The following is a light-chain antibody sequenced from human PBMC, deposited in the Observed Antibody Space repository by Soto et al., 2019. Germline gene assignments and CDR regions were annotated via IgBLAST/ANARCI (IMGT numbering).Light chain of an antibody. J-gene: IGKJ1*01. V-gene: IGKV1-5*03. CDR3: QQYNNWPQT. CDR2: KAS. Sequence: DIQMTQSPSTLSASVGDRVTINCRASQSISSWLAWYQQKPGQAPKLLIYKASTLESGVPSNFSGRGSGTEFTLTINSLQPEDFAVYYCQQYNNWPQTFGQGTKVDIK. CDR1: QSISSW.